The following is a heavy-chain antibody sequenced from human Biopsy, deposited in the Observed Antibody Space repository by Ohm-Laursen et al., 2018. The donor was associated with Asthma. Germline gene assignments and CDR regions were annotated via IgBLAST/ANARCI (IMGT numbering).Heavy chain of an antibody. CDR1: YGSITSGGYY. Sequence: SQTLSLTCPASYGSITSGGYYWTWIRQHPGKGLEWIGFIYYSGSTYYNPSLKSRVSISIDTSKNQFSLKLSSVTAADTAVYYCARAQDYYDSRGYYRSFDYWGQGTLVTVSS. V-gene: IGHV4-31*03. CDR3: ARAQDYYDSRGYYRSFDY. CDR2: IYYSGST. D-gene: IGHD3-22*01. J-gene: IGHJ4*02.